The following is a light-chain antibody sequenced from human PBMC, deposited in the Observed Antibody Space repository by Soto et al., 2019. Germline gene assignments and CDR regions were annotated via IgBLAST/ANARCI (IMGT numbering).Light chain of an antibody. CDR2: AAS. J-gene: IGKJ4*01. Sequence: DIQMTQSPSSLSASVGDRVTITCRASQSTSSYLYWYQQKPGKAPKLLIYAASSLQSGVQSRFSGSGSGTDFSLTISSLQPEDFATYYCQQSYSTPLTFGGGTKVEIK. CDR1: QSTSSY. V-gene: IGKV1-39*01. CDR3: QQSYSTPLT.